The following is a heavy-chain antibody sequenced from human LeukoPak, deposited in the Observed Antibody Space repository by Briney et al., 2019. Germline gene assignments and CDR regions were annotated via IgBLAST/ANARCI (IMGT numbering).Heavy chain of an antibody. Sequence: KPSETLSLTCNVSGGSIRSSYWSWVRQPPGKGMEFVGYLSYSGNSNYNPSLKGRVTISVDTSKTQFSLELTSVTAADTAVYYCARAQDRYDVGKFWYFDLWGRGILVTVSS. D-gene: IGHD3-22*01. CDR3: ARAQDRYDVGKFWYFDL. CDR1: GGSIRSSY. V-gene: IGHV4-59*01. J-gene: IGHJ2*01. CDR2: LSYSGNS.